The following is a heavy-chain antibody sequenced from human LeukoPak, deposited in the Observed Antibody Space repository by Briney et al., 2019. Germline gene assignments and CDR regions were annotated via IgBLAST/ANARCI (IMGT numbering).Heavy chain of an antibody. CDR2: ISRSGSTT. D-gene: IGHD2-21*01. Sequence: GGSLRLSCAATGFTFTDYAMSWVRQAQGKGLEWVSSISRSGSTTYYADSVKGRFTFSRDNSKNTLDLQMDSLRVEDTARYYCARGSIMLSVGGQGTLVTVTS. CDR1: GFTFTDYA. V-gene: IGHV3-23*01. J-gene: IGHJ4*02. CDR3: ARGSIMLSV.